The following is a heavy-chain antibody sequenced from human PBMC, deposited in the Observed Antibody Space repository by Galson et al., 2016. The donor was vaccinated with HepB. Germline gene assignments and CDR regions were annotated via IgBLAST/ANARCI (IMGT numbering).Heavy chain of an antibody. CDR2: INPSGGST. J-gene: IGHJ4*02. V-gene: IGHV1-46*01. CDR3: ARGGYYDSSGSLRY. CDR1: GYTFTRYY. Sequence: SVKVSCKASGYTFTRYYIHWVRQAPGQGLEWMGVINPSGGSTKDTQKFQGRVTMTRDTSTTTVYMELSSLRPEDTAGYFCARGGYYDSSGSLRYWGQGTLVTVSS. D-gene: IGHD3-22*01.